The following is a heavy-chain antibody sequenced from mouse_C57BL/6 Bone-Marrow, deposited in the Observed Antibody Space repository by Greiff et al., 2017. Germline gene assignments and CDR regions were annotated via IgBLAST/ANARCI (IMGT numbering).Heavy chain of an antibody. D-gene: IGHD1-1*01. Sequence: VQRVESGAELARPGASVKMSCKASGYTFTSYTMHWVKQRPGQGLEWIGYINPSSGYTKYNQKFKDKATLTADKSSSTAYMQLSSLTSEDSAVYYCARSFHYCGSRGWYFDVWGTGTTVTVSS. V-gene: IGHV1-4*01. J-gene: IGHJ1*03. CDR3: ARSFHYCGSRGWYFDV. CDR2: INPSSGYT. CDR1: GYTFTSYT.